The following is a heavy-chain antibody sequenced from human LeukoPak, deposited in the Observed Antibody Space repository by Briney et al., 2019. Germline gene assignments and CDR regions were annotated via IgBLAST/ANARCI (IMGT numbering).Heavy chain of an antibody. CDR1: GFTFSSYE. V-gene: IGHV3-48*03. D-gene: IGHD6-19*01. CDR2: ISSSGSTI. J-gene: IGHJ4*02. Sequence: GGSLRLSCAASGFTFSSYEMNWVRQAPGKGLEWVSYISSSGSTIYYADSVKGRFTISRDNAKNSLYLQMNSLRAEDTAVYYCAKQWLVHSSPVDYWGQGTLVTVSS. CDR3: AKQWLVHSSPVDY.